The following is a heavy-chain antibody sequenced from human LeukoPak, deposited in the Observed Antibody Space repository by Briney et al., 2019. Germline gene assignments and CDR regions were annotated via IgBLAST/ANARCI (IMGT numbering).Heavy chain of an antibody. CDR3: ASMVRGTASGY. D-gene: IGHD3-10*01. Sequence: PGGSLRLSCAVSGITVSTNYMSWVRQAPGKGLEWVSVIYSSGNTYYADSVKGRFTISRDNSKNTLYLQITSLRAEDTAVYYCASMVRGTASGYWGQGTLVTVSS. CDR2: IYSSGNT. CDR1: GITVSTNY. J-gene: IGHJ4*02. V-gene: IGHV3-66*01.